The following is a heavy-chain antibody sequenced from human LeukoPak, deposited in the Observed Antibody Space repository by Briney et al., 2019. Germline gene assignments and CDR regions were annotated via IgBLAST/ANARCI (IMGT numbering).Heavy chain of an antibody. J-gene: IGHJ4*02. V-gene: IGHV3-48*02. CDR2: ISSSGTTI. CDR3: VTDWPVW. D-gene: IGHD3-16*01. CDR1: GFSFSANN. Sequence: GGSLRLSCVGSGFSFSANNMHWMRHGAGKGPEWLSFISSSGTTIRYADSVRDRFFISRDNAKNSLYLQMSSLRDEDTALYYCVTDWPVWWGQGTLVSFSS.